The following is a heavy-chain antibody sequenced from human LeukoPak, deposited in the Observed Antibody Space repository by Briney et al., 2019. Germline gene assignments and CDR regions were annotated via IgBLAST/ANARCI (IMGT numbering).Heavy chain of an antibody. V-gene: IGHV3-33*01. CDR3: ARETQALDC. J-gene: IGHJ4*02. Sequence: PGGSLRLSFAASGLTLSSYGWPWVGQAQGKGLEWVAVIWYDGSNKYYADSVKGRFTISRDNSKNTLYLQMNSLRAEDTAVYYCARETQALDCWGQGTLVTVSS. CDR2: IWYDGSNK. D-gene: IGHD2-21*02. CDR1: GLTLSSYG.